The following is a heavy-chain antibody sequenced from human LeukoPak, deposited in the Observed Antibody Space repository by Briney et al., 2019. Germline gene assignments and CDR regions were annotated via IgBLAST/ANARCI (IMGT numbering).Heavy chain of an antibody. J-gene: IGHJ5*02. CDR1: GGSISSSSYY. D-gene: IGHD2-15*01. V-gene: IGHV4-39*01. Sequence: SETLSLTCTVSGGSISSSSYYWGWIRQPPGKGLEWIGSIYYSGSTCYNPSLKSRVTISVDTSKNQFSLKLSSVTAADTAVYYCARMVVVAATADWFDPWGQGTLVTVSS. CDR2: IYYSGST. CDR3: ARMVVVAATADWFDP.